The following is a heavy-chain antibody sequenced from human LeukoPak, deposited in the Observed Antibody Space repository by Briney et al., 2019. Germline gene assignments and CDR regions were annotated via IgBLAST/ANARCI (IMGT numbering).Heavy chain of an antibody. CDR2: INQDGSEK. V-gene: IGHV3-7*01. D-gene: IGHD3-22*01. Sequence: PGGSLRLSCAASGFTFSNYWMSWVRQAPGKGLEWVANINQDGSEKYYVDSVKGRFTISRDNAKNSLYLQMNSLRAEDTAVYYCATYSSLNRREFQYWGQGTLLTVSS. J-gene: IGHJ1*01. CDR1: GFTFSNYW. CDR3: ATYSSLNRREFQY.